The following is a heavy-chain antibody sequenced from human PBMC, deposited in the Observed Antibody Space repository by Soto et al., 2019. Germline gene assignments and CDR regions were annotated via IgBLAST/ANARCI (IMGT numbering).Heavy chain of an antibody. V-gene: IGHV3-21*01. J-gene: IGHJ4*02. CDR1: GFTFSTYS. Sequence: GGSLRLSCAASGFTFSTYSMNWVRQAPGKGLEWVADITTSSSFRFYADSVKGRFTISRDDAKNSLYLQMSSLRAEDTGVYYCARDLGVALATLTLDYWGQGTLVTVSS. CDR3: ARDLGVALATLTLDY. D-gene: IGHD2-15*01. CDR2: ITTSSSFR.